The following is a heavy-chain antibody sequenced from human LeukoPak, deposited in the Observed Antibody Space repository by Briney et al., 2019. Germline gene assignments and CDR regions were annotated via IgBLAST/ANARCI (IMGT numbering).Heavy chain of an antibody. Sequence: GESLKISCKASGYTFTNYWLGWVRQMPGKGLGWMGIIYPGDSDTIHSPSFQGQVTISADKSISAAYLQWSSLNASDTAMYYCAASTYGSGAYVGFDSWGQGTLVTVSS. CDR2: IYPGDSDT. V-gene: IGHV5-51*01. CDR3: AASTYGSGAYVGFDS. D-gene: IGHD3-10*01. J-gene: IGHJ4*02. CDR1: GYTFTNYW.